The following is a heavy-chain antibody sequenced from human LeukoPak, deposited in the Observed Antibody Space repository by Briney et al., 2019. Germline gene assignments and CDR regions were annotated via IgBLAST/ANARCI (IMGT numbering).Heavy chain of an antibody. CDR2: INHSGST. J-gene: IGHJ4*02. CDR1: GGSFSGYY. CDR3: ARGMVVGASGDGQIGREFDY. D-gene: IGHD1-26*01. Sequence: PSETLSLTCAVYGGSFSGYYWSWIRQPPGKGLEWIGEINHSGSTNYNPSLKSRVTISVDTSKNQFSLKLSSVTAADTAVYYCARGMVVGASGDGQIGREFDYWGQGTLVTVSS. V-gene: IGHV4-34*01.